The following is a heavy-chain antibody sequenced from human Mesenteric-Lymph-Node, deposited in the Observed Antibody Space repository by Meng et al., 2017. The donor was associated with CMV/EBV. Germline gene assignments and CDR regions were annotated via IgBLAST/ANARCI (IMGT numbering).Heavy chain of an antibody. Sequence: SETLSLTCTVSGGSISNYWSWIRQPPGKGPEWIGYVYYSGSTKCNPSLKSRVTISVDKSKNQFSLKLSSVTAADTAVFYCASPTQVGATTRRSAFDIWGQGTMVTVSS. CDR1: GGSISNY. J-gene: IGHJ3*02. CDR3: ASPTQVGATTRRSAFDI. CDR2: VYYSGST. D-gene: IGHD1-26*01. V-gene: IGHV4-59*01.